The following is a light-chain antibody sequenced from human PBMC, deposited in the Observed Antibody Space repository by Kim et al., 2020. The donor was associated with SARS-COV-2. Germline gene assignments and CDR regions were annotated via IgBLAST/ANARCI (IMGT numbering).Light chain of an antibody. V-gene: IGKV4-1*01. CDR2: SAS. J-gene: IGKJ1*01. CDR3: QQYYTTPLT. CDR1: QNVFTTSNNKDY. Sequence: PTINRKSSQNVFTTSNNKDYLACYRQNPGRPPKLLIYSASTRASGFPDRLSGSGSGTDFTLTFSSLQAEDVPVYYCQQYYTTPLTFGQGTKVDIK.